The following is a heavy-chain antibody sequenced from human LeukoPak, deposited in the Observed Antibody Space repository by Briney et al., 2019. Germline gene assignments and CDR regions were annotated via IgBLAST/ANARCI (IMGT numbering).Heavy chain of an antibody. V-gene: IGHV4-31*03. J-gene: IGHJ4*02. CDR1: GGSIRSGTHY. Sequence: PSQTLSLTCTVSGGSIRSGTHYWIWIRQPPGKGLEWIGYIYYSGSTYYNPSLKNRVTMSVDTSKNQFSLKLSSVTAADTAVYFCVRESGSYYGSGSYLLFDYWGQGTLVTVSS. CDR3: VRESGSYYGSGSYLLFDY. D-gene: IGHD3-10*01. CDR2: IYYSGST.